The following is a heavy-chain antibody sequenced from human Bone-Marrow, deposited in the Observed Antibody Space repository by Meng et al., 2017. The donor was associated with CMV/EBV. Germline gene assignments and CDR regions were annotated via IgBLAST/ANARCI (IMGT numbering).Heavy chain of an antibody. CDR3: ARRLPGGWFDP. J-gene: IGHJ5*02. V-gene: IGHV4-39*07. Sequence: GSLRLSCTVSGGSISSSSYYWGWIRQPPGKGLEWIGSIYYSGSTYYNPSLKSRVTISVDTSKNQFSLKLSSVTAADTAVYYCARRLPGGWFDPWGRGTLVTVSS. CDR2: IYYSGST. D-gene: IGHD1-14*01. CDR1: GGSISSSSYY.